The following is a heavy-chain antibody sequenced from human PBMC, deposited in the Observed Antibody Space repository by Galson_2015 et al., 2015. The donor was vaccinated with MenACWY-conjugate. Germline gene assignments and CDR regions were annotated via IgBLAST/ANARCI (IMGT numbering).Heavy chain of an antibody. J-gene: IGHJ4*02. CDR2: ISGISTV. Sequence: SLRLSCAASGFTFSSYSMNWVRQTPGKGLEWLSYISGISTVYYADSVKGRFTISRDNAKNALYLQMNSLRDEDTAMYYCARGGGAHDYWGQGTLVTVSS. CDR3: ARGGGAHDY. CDR1: GFTFSSYS. V-gene: IGHV3-48*02. D-gene: IGHD1-26*01.